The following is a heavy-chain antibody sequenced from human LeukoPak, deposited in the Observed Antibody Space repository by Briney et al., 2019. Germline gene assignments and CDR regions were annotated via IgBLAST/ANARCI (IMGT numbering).Heavy chain of an antibody. Sequence: PGGSLRLSCAASGFTFSDYYMTWIRQAPGKELEWVSYISSSGSTIYYADSVKGRFTISRDNSKNTLYLQVNSLRNEDTAVYYCARQAHWSGYYSTGYYYYYMDVWGQGTTATVSS. V-gene: IGHV3-11*04. D-gene: IGHD3-3*01. CDR3: ARQAHWSGYYSTGYYYYYMDV. J-gene: IGHJ6*03. CDR1: GFTFSDYY. CDR2: ISSSGSTI.